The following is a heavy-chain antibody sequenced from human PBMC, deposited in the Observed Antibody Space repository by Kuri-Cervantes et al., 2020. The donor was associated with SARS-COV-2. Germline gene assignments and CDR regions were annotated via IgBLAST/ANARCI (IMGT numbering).Heavy chain of an antibody. CDR3: ARDPRHYDFWSGHPYFDY. Sequence: ETLSLTCAVSGYSISSGYYWGWIRQPPGKGLEWVSSISSSSSYIYYADSVKGRFTISRDNAKNSLYLQMNSLRAEDTAVFYCARDPRHYDFWSGHPYFDYWGQGTLVTVSS. CDR2: ISSSSSYI. CDR1: GYSISSGYY. J-gene: IGHJ4*02. V-gene: IGHV3-21*04. D-gene: IGHD3-3*01.